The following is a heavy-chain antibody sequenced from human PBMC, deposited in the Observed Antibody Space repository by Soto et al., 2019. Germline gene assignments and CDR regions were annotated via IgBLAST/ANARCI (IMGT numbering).Heavy chain of an antibody. CDR1: GFTFSSYA. Sequence: EVQLLESGGGLVQPGGSLRLSCAASGFTFSSYAMSWVRQAPGKGLEWVSAISSSGGSTYYADSVKGRFTISRDNSKNTLSLQMSSLRAEDTAVYYCAKAAYYYGSSGYPPLGDYWGQGTLVTVSS. D-gene: IGHD3-22*01. J-gene: IGHJ4*02. CDR2: ISSSGGST. CDR3: AKAAYYYGSSGYPPLGDY. V-gene: IGHV3-23*01.